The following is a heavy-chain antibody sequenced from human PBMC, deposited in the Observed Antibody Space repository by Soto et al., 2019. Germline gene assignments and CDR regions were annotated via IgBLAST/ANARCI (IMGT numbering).Heavy chain of an antibody. CDR2: ISMYNGNT. V-gene: IGHV1-18*01. CDR3: ATWRGIGTTTFDS. Sequence: QVQLVQSGAEVKKPGASVRVSCKASDYTFSSFGITWVRQAPGQGLEWMGWISMYNGNTKYAQKLQGRVTMSADTITGTAYLDLRSLGSDDTAVYYFATWRGIGTTTFDSWGQGSLVTVSS. CDR1: DYTFSSFG. J-gene: IGHJ1*01. D-gene: IGHD1-7*01.